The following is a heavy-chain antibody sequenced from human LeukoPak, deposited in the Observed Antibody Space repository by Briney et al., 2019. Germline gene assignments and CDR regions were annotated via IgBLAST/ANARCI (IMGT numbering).Heavy chain of an antibody. V-gene: IGHV1-69*04. CDR3: ARSRPGIAVAGGLDY. Sequence: SVKVSCKASGGTFSSYAISWVRQAPGQGLEWMGRIIPILGIANYAQKFQGRVTITADKSTSTAYMELSSLRSEDTAVYYCARSRPGIAVAGGLDYWGQGTLVTVSS. CDR1: GGTFSSYA. J-gene: IGHJ4*02. CDR2: IIPILGIA. D-gene: IGHD6-19*01.